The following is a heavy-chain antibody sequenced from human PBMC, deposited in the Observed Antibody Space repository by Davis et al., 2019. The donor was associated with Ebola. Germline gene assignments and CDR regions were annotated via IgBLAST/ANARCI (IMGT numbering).Heavy chain of an antibody. V-gene: IGHV3-53*01. CDR2: IYSGGTT. Sequence: GESLKISCAVSGFSVSNNFMTWVRQAPGKGLEWVSVIYSGGTTYYADSVKGRFTISRDNSENTVYLQMNSLRAEDTAVYYCARTYEGASSWYKNWFDPWGQGTLVTVSS. CDR3: ARTYEGASSWYKNWFDP. CDR1: GFSVSNNF. D-gene: IGHD6-13*01. J-gene: IGHJ5*02.